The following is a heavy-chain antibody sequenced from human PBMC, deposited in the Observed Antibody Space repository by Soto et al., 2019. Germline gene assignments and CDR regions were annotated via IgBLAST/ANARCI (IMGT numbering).Heavy chain of an antibody. CDR3: ARSQGSSTSLEIYYYYYYGMDV. Sequence: QVQLVQSGAEVKKPGSSLKVSCKASAGTFGSYAISWVRQAPGQGLEWMGGIIPTPGTANYAQKFQGRVTIAADESTSTADMELSSLRSEDTAVYYWARSQGSSTSLEIYYYYYYGMDVWGQWTTVTVSS. J-gene: IGHJ6*02. CDR2: IIPTPGTA. V-gene: IGHV1-69*01. CDR1: AGTFGSYA. D-gene: IGHD2-2*01.